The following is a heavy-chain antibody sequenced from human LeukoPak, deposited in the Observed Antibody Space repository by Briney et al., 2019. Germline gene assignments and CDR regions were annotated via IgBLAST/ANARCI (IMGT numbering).Heavy chain of an antibody. J-gene: IGHJ5*02. Sequence: SETLSLTCTVSGGSISGRGYYWSWIRQPPGKGLDWIGYIYHTGSTYYHPSLASRVTISVDRSKNQFSLRLTSVTAADTAVFYCARGGVGPTTNWFDPWGQGTLVTVSS. CDR2: IYHTGST. D-gene: IGHD1-1*01. CDR3: ARGGVGPTTNWFDP. CDR1: GGSISGRGYY. V-gene: IGHV4-30-2*01.